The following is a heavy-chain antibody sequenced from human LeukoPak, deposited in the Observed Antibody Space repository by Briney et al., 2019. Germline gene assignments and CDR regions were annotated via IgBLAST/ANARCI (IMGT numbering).Heavy chain of an antibody. Sequence: PSETLSLTCTVSGGSISGGIYSWSWIRQPAGKGLECIGRIYTSGSTNYNPSLKSRVTMSVDTSKNQFSLKLSSVTAADTAVYYCARDGYYYYYYYMDVWGKGTTVTVSS. CDR2: IYTSGST. CDR1: GGSISGGIYS. CDR3: ARDGYYYYYYYMDV. J-gene: IGHJ6*03. V-gene: IGHV4-61*02.